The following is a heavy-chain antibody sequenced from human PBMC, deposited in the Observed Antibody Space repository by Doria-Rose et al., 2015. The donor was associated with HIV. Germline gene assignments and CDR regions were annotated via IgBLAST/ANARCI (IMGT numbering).Heavy chain of an antibody. D-gene: IGHD6-13*01. CDR3: ARIKSSRWYHKYYFDF. V-gene: IGHV2-26*01. CDR2: IFSDDER. CDR1: GVSLSSPGMG. Sequence: PVLVKPTETLTLTCTVSGVSLSSPGMGVSWIRQPPGKALEWLANIFSDDERSYKTSLKSRLTISRGTYKSQVVLTMTDMDPVDTATYYCARIKSSRWYHKYYFDFWGQGTLVIVSA. J-gene: IGHJ4*02.